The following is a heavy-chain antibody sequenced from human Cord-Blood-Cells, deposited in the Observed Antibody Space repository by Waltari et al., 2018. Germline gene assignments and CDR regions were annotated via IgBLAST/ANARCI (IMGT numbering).Heavy chain of an antibody. CDR1: VFTFCAQS. J-gene: IGHJ6*03. Sequence: EVQRVASGRRFVQPGGSLSLSCAALVFTFCAQSMDCVPRPPGNGREWVGRTRTKANSCTTESAASVRGRFTISRDDSKNSLYLQMNSLKTEDTAVYYCARESLKQLWSPNYYMDVWGKGTTVTVSS. V-gene: IGHV3-72*01. CDR2: TRTKANSCTT. CDR3: ARESLKQLWSPNYYMDV. D-gene: IGHD5-18*01.